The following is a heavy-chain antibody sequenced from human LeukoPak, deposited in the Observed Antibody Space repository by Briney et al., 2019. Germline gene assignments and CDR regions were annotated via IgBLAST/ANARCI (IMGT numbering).Heavy chain of an antibody. Sequence: GGSLRLSCAASGFTFSSYAMHWVRQAPGKGLEWVSYISDNGRTIYYADSVKGRFTISRDNAKNSLYLQMSSLRAEDTAVYYCARDSGPLGDGHWGQGTLVTVSS. D-gene: IGHD4-17*01. V-gene: IGHV3-48*03. CDR2: ISDNGRTI. CDR3: ARDSGPLGDGH. J-gene: IGHJ4*02. CDR1: GFTFSSYA.